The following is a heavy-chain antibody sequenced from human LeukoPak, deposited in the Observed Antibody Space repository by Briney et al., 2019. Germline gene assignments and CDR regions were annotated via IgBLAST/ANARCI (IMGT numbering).Heavy chain of an antibody. Sequence: PGGSLRLSCAASGFTFNNYAMSWVRQAPGKGLEWVSAIGDNGGDTKCADSVKGRFIISRDNSKNTLYLQMNSLRVEDTAIYYCGKDWKLDYWGQGTLVTVSS. V-gene: IGHV3-23*01. J-gene: IGHJ4*02. CDR2: IGDNGGDT. D-gene: IGHD1-1*01. CDR1: GFTFNNYA. CDR3: GKDWKLDY.